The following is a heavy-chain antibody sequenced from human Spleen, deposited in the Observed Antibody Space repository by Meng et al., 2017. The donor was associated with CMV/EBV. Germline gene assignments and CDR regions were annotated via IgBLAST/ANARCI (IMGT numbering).Heavy chain of an antibody. D-gene: IGHD2-2*01. V-gene: IGHV3-7*01. Sequence: GESLKISCAASGFTFSSYWMTWFRQPPGKGLEWVANTKPDGSDSFYADSVKGRFTISRDNAKKSLYLQMNSLRAQDTAVYYCARASYCSTTSCYLGCWGRGSLVTVSS. CDR3: ARASYCSTTSCYLGC. J-gene: IGHJ4*02. CDR1: GFTFSSYW. CDR2: TKPDGSDS.